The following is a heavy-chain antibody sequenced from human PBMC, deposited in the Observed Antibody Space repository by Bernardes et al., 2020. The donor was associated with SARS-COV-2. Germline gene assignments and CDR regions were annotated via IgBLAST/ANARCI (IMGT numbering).Heavy chain of an antibody. CDR1: GYTLTELS. Sequence: ASVKVSCKVSGYTLTELSMHWVRQAPGKGLEWMGGFYPEDGETIYAQKFQGRVTMTEDTSTDTAYMELSSLRSEDTAVYYCARAAPDIVVVPAAMIYYYGMDVWGQGTTVTVSS. D-gene: IGHD2-2*01. CDR2: FYPEDGET. CDR3: ARAAPDIVVVPAAMIYYYGMDV. V-gene: IGHV1-24*01. J-gene: IGHJ6*02.